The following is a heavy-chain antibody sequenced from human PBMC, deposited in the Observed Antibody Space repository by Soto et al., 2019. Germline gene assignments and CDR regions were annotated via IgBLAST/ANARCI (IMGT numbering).Heavy chain of an antibody. CDR2: INSDGAT. J-gene: IGHJ5*01. Sequence: GGSLRLSCAASGFTFSDYAMSWVRQAPGKGLEWVSVINSDGATYYADSVQGRFSIPRDNSKSTLCLQMNSLSVEDTAIYYCASRPRGSVAGTLDSWGQGSLVTVS. V-gene: IGHV3-23*01. CDR3: ASRPRGSVAGTLDS. D-gene: IGHD6-19*01. CDR1: GFTFSDYA.